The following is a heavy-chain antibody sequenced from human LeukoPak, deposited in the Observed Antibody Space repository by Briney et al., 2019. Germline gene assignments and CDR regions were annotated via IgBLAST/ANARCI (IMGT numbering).Heavy chain of an antibody. Sequence: GASVKVSCKASGYTFTSYEINWVRQATGQGLEWMGWMNPKSGNTGYAQKFQGRVTMTRDTSINTAYMELYSLRSEDTAVYYCARKDYGSGNYGNWFDPWGQGTLVTVSS. CDR3: ARKDYGSGNYGNWFDP. D-gene: IGHD3-10*01. V-gene: IGHV1-8*01. CDR1: GYTFTSYE. J-gene: IGHJ5*02. CDR2: MNPKSGNT.